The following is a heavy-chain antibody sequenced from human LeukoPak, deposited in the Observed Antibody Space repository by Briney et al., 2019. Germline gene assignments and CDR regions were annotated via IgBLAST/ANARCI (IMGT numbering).Heavy chain of an antibody. D-gene: IGHD4-17*01. Sequence: GGSLRLSCAVSGFTFTDTYMTWIRQAPGKGLESLSYISPSGTDISYADSVKGRFTISRDNSKNTLYLQMNSLRAEDTAVYYCAKVGWRDYGDKPNYYYYYMDVWGKGTTVTVSS. CDR3: AKVGWRDYGDKPNYYYYYMDV. V-gene: IGHV3-11*04. CDR2: ISPSGTDI. J-gene: IGHJ6*03. CDR1: GFTFTDTY.